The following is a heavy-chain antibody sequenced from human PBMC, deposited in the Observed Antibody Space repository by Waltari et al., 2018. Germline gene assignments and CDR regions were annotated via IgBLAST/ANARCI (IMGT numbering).Heavy chain of an antibody. V-gene: IGHV3-30*18. J-gene: IGHJ3*02. CDR3: AKVATAGSWAGVGSLDN. D-gene: IGHD2-15*01. CDR2: VWYDGSSK. Sequence: QVQLVESGGGVVQPGRSLRLSCAASGFTFSSFGMHWVRQAPGKGLEWVAVVWYDGSSKYYADSVKGRFTISRDNSKNTLDLQMNSLRAEDTAMYYCAKVATAGSWAGVGSLDNWGQGTMVTVSS. CDR1: GFTFSSFG.